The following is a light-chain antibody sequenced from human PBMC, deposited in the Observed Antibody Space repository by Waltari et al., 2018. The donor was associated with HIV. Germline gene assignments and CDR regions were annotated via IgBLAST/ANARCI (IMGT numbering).Light chain of an antibody. CDR2: EDT. CDR3: CSYASSTTFEV. J-gene: IGLJ1*01. Sequence: QSALTQPASVSGSPGQSITISCTGTSSDIGTYTVVSWFQHHPGKAPKLMIYEDTKRPPGVSNRFSGSKSGNTASLTISGLQGEDEADYYCCSYASSTTFEVFGTGTKVTVL. V-gene: IGLV2-23*02. CDR1: SSDIGTYTV.